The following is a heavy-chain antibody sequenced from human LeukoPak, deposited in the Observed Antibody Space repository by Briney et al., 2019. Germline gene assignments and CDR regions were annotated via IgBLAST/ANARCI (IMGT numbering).Heavy chain of an antibody. CDR1: GFTFSSYG. V-gene: IGHV3-30*02. D-gene: IGHD1-26*01. CDR3: AKQGSGSYYYYYYMDV. Sequence: GGSLRLSCAASGFTFSSYGMHWVRQAPGKGLGWVAFIRYDGSNKYYADSVKGRFTISRDNSKNTLYLQMNSLRAEDTAVCYCAKQGSGSYYYYYYMDVWGKGTTVTISS. J-gene: IGHJ6*03. CDR2: IRYDGSNK.